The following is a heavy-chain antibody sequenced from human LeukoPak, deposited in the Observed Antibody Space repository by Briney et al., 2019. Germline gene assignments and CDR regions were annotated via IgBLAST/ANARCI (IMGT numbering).Heavy chain of an antibody. J-gene: IGHJ5*02. CDR2: INPSGGST. CDR1: GYTCTSYY. D-gene: IGHD3-22*01. V-gene: IGHV1-46*01. Sequence: ASVKGSCKASGYTCTSYYMHWVRQAPGQGLEWMGIINPSGGSTSYAQKFQGRVTMTRDTSTSTVYMELSSLRSEDTAVYYCARDVYYDPPWFDPWGQGTLVTVSS. CDR3: ARDVYYDPPWFDP.